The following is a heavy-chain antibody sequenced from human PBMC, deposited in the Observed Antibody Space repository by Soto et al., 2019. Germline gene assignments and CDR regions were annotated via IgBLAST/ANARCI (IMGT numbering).Heavy chain of an antibody. CDR3: ARESEDIVLMVYAYFDY. CDR1: GYTFTSYG. CDR2: ISAYNGNT. D-gene: IGHD2-8*01. J-gene: IGHJ4*02. V-gene: IGHV1-18*01. Sequence: ASVKVSCKASGYTFTSYGISWVRQAPGQGLEWMGWISAYNGNTNYAQKLQGRVTMTTDTSTSTAYMELRSLRSDDTAVYYCARESEDIVLMVYAYFDYWGQGTLVTVSS.